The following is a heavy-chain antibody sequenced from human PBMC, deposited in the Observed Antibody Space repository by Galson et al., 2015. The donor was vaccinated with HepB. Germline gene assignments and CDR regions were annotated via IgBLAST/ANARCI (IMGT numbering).Heavy chain of an antibody. V-gene: IGHV6-1*01. CDR1: GDSVSSDSVA. Sequence: CAISGDSVSSDSVAWNWIRQSPSRGLGWLGRTFYRSNWYNDYAVSVQSRITINPDTSKNQFSLQLNSVTPEDTAVYYCARGFRSAVDYWGQGTLVTVSS. CDR3: ARGFRSAVDY. CDR2: TFYRSNWYN. J-gene: IGHJ4*02. D-gene: IGHD3-10*01.